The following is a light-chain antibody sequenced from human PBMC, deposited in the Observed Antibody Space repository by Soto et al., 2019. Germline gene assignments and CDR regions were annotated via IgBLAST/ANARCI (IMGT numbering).Light chain of an antibody. Sequence: QAVVTQGASVSGSPGQSITISCTGTSSDVGGYNYVSWYQQEPGKAPKLMIFDVSNRPSGVSNRFSGSKSGNTASLTISGLQAEDEADYYCSSYTSSSTLVFGGGTKLTVL. J-gene: IGLJ3*02. CDR3: SSYTSSSTLV. CDR1: SSDVGGYNY. V-gene: IGLV2-14*01. CDR2: DVS.